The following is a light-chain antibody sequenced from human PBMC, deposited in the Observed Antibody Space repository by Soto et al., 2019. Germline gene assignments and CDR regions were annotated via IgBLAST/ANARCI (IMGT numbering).Light chain of an antibody. J-gene: IGKJ4*01. CDR1: QSVTSS. CDR3: QQRTSWPT. V-gene: IGKV3-11*01. Sequence: EIVLTQSPATLSLSPGDRATLSCRAGQSVTSSLAWFQQKPGQAPRLLIYDVSRRATAIPARFSGSGSGTDFTLTISSLEPEDFAVYYCQQRTSWPTFGGGTKVDIK. CDR2: DVS.